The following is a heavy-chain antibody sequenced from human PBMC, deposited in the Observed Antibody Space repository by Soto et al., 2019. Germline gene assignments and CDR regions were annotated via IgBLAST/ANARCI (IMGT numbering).Heavy chain of an antibody. CDR3: ARDPSYTVAPNRAQP. V-gene: IGHV3-21*01. D-gene: IGHD2-15*01. CDR1: GFTFSSYS. J-gene: IGHJ5*02. Sequence: GGSLRLSCAASGFTFSSYSMNWVRQAPGKGLEWVSSISSSSSYIYYADSVKGRFTISRDNAKNSLYLQMNSLRAEDTAVYYCARDPSYTVAPNRAQPWGQGTLVTVSS. CDR2: ISSSSSYI.